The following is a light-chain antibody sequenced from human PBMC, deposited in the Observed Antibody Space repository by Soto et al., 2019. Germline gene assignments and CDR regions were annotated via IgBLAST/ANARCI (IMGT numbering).Light chain of an antibody. Sequence: QSVLTQPPSASGSPGQSVTNSCTGTSSDVGGYNYVSWYQHHPGKAPKLIIYEVYKRPSGVPDRFSGSKSGNTAALTVSGLQAEDEADYYCSSYVGTNSYVFGTGTKITVL. J-gene: IGLJ1*01. V-gene: IGLV2-8*01. CDR3: SSYVGTNSYV. CDR1: SSDVGGYNY. CDR2: EVY.